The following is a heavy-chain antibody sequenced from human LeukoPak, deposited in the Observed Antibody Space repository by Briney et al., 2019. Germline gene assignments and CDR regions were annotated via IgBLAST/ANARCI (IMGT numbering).Heavy chain of an antibody. Sequence: GGSLRLSCAASGLTFSSHWMHWVRQAPGKGLVWVSRITNDGSSTTYADSVKGRFTISRDNSKNTLYLQMNSLRAEDTAVYYCAKVNRPITMIVVVTNFDYWGQGTLVTVSS. CDR2: ITNDGSST. J-gene: IGHJ4*02. CDR3: AKVNRPITMIVVVTNFDY. V-gene: IGHV3-74*01. D-gene: IGHD3-22*01. CDR1: GLTFSSHW.